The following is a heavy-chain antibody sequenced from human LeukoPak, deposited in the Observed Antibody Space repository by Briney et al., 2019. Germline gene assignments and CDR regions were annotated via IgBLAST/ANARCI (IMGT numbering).Heavy chain of an antibody. V-gene: IGHV4-38-2*01. CDR3: ATQLDQYGSEGPIDY. Sequence: PSETLSLTCAVSGYSISSGYYWGWIRQPPGKGLEWIGSIYHSGSTYYNPSLKSRVTISVDTYKNQFSLKLSSVTAADTAVYYCATQLDQYGSEGPIDYWGQGTLVTVSS. CDR2: IYHSGST. J-gene: IGHJ4*02. D-gene: IGHD6-19*01. CDR1: GYSISSGYY.